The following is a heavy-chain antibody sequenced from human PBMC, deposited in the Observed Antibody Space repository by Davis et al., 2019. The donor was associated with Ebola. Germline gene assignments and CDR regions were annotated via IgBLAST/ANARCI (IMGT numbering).Heavy chain of an antibody. V-gene: IGHV3-30-3*01. CDR3: ARVSPVGILRYFDWLLSENWFDP. CDR2: ISYDGSNK. Sequence: GGSLRLSCAASGFTFSSYAMHWVRQAPGKGLEWVAVISYDGSNKYYADSVKGRFTISRDNSKNTLYLQMNSLRAEDTAVYYCARVSPVGILRYFDWLLSENWFDPWGQGTLVTVSS. J-gene: IGHJ5*02. D-gene: IGHD3-9*01. CDR1: GFTFSSYA.